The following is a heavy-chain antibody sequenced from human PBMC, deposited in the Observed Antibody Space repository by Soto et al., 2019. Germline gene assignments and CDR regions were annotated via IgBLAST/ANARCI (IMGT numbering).Heavy chain of an antibody. CDR1: GFTFSSYA. D-gene: IGHD1-26*01. CDR3: ARNQGGGPSGSYWYY. J-gene: IGHJ4*02. CDR2: ISYDGSNK. Sequence: GGSLRLSCAASGFTFSSYAMHWVRQAPGKGLEWVAVISYDGSNKYYADSVKGRFTISRDNSKNTLYLQMNSLRAEDTAVYYCARNQGGGPSGSYWYYWGQGTLVTVSS. V-gene: IGHV3-30-3*01.